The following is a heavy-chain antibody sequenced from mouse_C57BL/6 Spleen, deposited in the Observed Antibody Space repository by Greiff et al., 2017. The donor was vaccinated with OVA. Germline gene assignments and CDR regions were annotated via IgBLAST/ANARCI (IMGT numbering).Heavy chain of an antibody. D-gene: IGHD1-1*01. CDR1: GFTFSDYG. Sequence: EVKLVESGGGLVKPGGSLKLSCAASGFTFSDYGMHWVRQAPEKGLEWVAYISSVSSTIYYADTVKGRFTISRDNAKNTLFLQMTSLRSEDTAMYYCASLLRDYWGQGTTLTVSS. J-gene: IGHJ2*01. V-gene: IGHV5-17*01. CDR3: ASLLRDY. CDR2: ISSVSSTI.